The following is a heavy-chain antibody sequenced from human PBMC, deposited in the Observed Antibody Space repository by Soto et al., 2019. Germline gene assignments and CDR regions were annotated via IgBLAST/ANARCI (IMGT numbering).Heavy chain of an antibody. Sequence: ASVKVSCKASGYTFTGYYMHCVRQAPGQVLEWMGWINPNSGGTNYAQKFQGRVTMTRDTSISTAYMELSRLRSDDTAVYYCARETLGYCSGGSCYNWFDPWGQGTLVTVSS. V-gene: IGHV1-2*02. CDR3: ARETLGYCSGGSCYNWFDP. J-gene: IGHJ5*02. D-gene: IGHD2-15*01. CDR2: INPNSGGT. CDR1: GYTFTGYY.